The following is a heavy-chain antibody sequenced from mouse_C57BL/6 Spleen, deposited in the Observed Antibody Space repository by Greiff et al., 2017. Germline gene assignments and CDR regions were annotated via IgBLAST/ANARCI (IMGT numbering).Heavy chain of an antibody. CDR1: GFTFNTYA. D-gene: IGHD1-1*01. J-gene: IGHJ4*01. CDR3: VRDYGSSYVDYAMDY. V-gene: IGHV10-3*01. CDR2: IRSQSSNYAT. Sequence: EVKLVESGGGLVQPKGSLKLSCAASGFTFNTYAMHWVRQAPGKGLAWVARIRSQSSNYATYYADSVKDRFTISSDDSQSMLYLQMNNLKTEDTAMYDCVRDYGSSYVDYAMDYWGQGTSVTVSS.